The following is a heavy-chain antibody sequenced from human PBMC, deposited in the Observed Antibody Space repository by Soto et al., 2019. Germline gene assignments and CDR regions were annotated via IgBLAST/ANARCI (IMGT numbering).Heavy chain of an antibody. D-gene: IGHD5-18*01. CDR2: IRNKANSYTT. CDR1: GFIFSSYA. V-gene: IGHV3-72*01. Sequence: PGGSLRLSCAASGFIFSSYALSWVRQAPGKGLEWVGRIRNKANSYTTHFAASVKGRFTILRDDSNNSLYLQMNSLKTEDTAVYFCARVRNAGYSEFTNIWGQKTLVTVSS. J-gene: IGHJ4*02. CDR3: ARVRNAGYSEFTNI.